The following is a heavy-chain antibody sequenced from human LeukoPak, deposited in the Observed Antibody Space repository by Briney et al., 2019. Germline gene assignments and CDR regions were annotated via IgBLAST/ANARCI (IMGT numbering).Heavy chain of an antibody. D-gene: IGHD2-8*01. J-gene: IGHJ4*02. CDR2: IYHSGST. V-gene: IGHV4-38-2*02. CDR1: GYSISSGYY. CDR3: ARHVSSMVYASDFDY. Sequence: SETLSLTCTVSGYSISSGYYWGWIRQPPGKGLEWIGSIYHSGSTYYNPSLKSRVTISVDTSKNQFSLKLSSVTAADTAVYYCARHVSSMVYASDFDYWGQGTLVTVSS.